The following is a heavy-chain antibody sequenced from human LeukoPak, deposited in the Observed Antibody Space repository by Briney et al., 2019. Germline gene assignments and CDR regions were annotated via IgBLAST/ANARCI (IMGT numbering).Heavy chain of an antibody. CDR3: ARAGGSGRAADAFDI. CDR1: GGSISRGSYY. Sequence: SETLSLTCVVSGGSISRGSYYWNWIRQPAGKGLEWMGRIYNSGSTNYNPSLKSRVTISVDTSRNQLSLQLTSVTAADTAVYYFARAGGSGRAADAFDIWGQGTMVTVSS. J-gene: IGHJ3*02. V-gene: IGHV4-61*02. D-gene: IGHD3-10*01. CDR2: IYNSGST.